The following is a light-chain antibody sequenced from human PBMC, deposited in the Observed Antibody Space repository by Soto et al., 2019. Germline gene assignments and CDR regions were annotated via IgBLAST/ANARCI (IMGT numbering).Light chain of an antibody. J-gene: IGLJ1*01. Sequence: QSVLTQPASVSGSPGQSITISCTGTSSDFGSHNLVSWYQQHPGKAPKLMIYEASKRPSGFSDRFSGSKSGNTASLTISGLQAEDEADYYCCSDAGSSTSPDVFGTGTKVTVL. CDR3: CSDAGSSTSPDV. V-gene: IGLV2-23*01. CDR2: EAS. CDR1: SSDFGSHNL.